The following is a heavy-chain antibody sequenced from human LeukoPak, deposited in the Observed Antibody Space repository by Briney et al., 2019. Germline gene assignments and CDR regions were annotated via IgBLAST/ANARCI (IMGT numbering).Heavy chain of an antibody. CDR3: ARDVFIPAAAGNPYAFDI. J-gene: IGHJ3*02. V-gene: IGHV1-2*02. D-gene: IGHD6-13*01. CDR2: INPNSGGT. Sequence: ASVKVSCKASGYTFTGYYMHWVRQAPGQGLEWMGWINPNSGGTNYAQKFQGRVTMTRDTSISTAYMELSRLRSDDTAVYYCARDVFIPAAAGNPYAFDIWGQGTMVTVSS. CDR1: GYTFTGYY.